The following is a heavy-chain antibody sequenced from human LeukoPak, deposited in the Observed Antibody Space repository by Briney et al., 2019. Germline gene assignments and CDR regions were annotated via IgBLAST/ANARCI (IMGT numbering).Heavy chain of an antibody. J-gene: IGHJ4*02. CDR1: GGTFSSYA. CDR2: VIPILGIA. V-gene: IGHV1-69*04. D-gene: IGHD3-9*01. Sequence: ASVKVSCKASGGTFSSYAISWVRQAPGQGLEWMGRVIPILGIANYAQKFQGGVTITADKSTSTAYMELSSLRSEDTAVYYCATYGNDILTGYSFDYWGQGTLVTVSS. CDR3: ATYGNDILTGYSFDY.